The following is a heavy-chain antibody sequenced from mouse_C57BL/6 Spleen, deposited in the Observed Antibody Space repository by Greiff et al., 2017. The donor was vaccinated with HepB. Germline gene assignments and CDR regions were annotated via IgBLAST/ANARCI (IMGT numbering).Heavy chain of an antibody. V-gene: IGHV7-3*01. CDR1: GFTFTDYY. CDR2: IRNKANGYTT. CDR3: ARYGSSYYAMDY. D-gene: IGHD1-1*01. Sequence: EVQGVESGGGLVQPGGSLSLSCAASGFTFTDYYMSWVRQPPGKALEWLGFIRNKANGYTTEYSASVKGRFTISRYNSQSILYLQMNALRAEDSATYYCARYGSSYYAMDYWGQGTSVTVSS. J-gene: IGHJ4*01.